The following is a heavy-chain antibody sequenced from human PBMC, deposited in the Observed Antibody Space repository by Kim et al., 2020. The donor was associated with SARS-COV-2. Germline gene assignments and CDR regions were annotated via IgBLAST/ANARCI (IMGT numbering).Heavy chain of an antibody. D-gene: IGHD6-19*01. CDR2: ISYDGSNK. CDR3: ARGRSIAVAGTVEYFDY. Sequence: GGSLRLSCAASGFTFSSYAMHWVRQAPGKGLEWVAVISYDGSNKYYADSVKGRFTISRDNSKNTLYLQMNSLRAEDTAVYYCARGRSIAVAGTVEYFDYWGQGTLVTVSS. CDR1: GFTFSSYA. V-gene: IGHV3-30*04. J-gene: IGHJ4*02.